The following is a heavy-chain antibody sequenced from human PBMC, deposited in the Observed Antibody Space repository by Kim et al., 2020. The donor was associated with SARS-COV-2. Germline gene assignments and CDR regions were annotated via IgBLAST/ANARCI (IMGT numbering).Heavy chain of an antibody. J-gene: IGHJ5*02. CDR2: ISGSGGST. CDR3: AKGGVWFGELKRNWFDP. D-gene: IGHD3-10*01. Sequence: GGSLRLSCAASGFTFSSYAMSWVRQAPGKGLEWVSAISGSGGSTYYADSVNGRFTISRDNSKNTLYLQMNSLRAEDTAVYYCAKGGVWFGELKRNWFDPWGQGTLVTVSS. V-gene: IGHV3-23*01. CDR1: GFTFSSYA.